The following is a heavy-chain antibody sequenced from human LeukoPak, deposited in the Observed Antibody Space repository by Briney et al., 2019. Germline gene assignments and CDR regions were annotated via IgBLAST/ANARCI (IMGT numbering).Heavy chain of an antibody. CDR3: GRGVSMAEAKLGY. D-gene: IGHD2-8*01. V-gene: IGHV4-59*01. CDR1: GGSISSYY. CDR2: IYYSGTT. J-gene: IGHJ4*02. Sequence: SETLSLTCTVSGGSISSYYWSWIRQPPGKGLEWIGYIYYSGTTNYNPSLKSRVTISVDTSKNQFSLKLSSVTAADTAVYYCGRGVSMAEAKLGYWGKGTRVTVS.